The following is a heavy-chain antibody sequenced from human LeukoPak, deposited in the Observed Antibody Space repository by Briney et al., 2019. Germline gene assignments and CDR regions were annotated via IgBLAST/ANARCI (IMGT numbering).Heavy chain of an antibody. V-gene: IGHV1-46*01. J-gene: IGHJ5*02. CDR2: INPRSGST. CDR3: ARDHCSGGSCLNWLDP. CDR1: GYTFTIYY. D-gene: IGHD2-15*01. Sequence: GASVKVSCKASGYTFTIYYMHWVRQAPGQGLEWMGIINPRSGSTSYAQNFQGRVIMTRDMSTSTVYMELSSLRSEDTAVYYCARDHCSGGSCLNWLDPWGQGTLVTVSS.